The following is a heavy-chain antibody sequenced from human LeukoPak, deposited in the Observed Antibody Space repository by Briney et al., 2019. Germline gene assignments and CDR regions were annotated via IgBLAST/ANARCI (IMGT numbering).Heavy chain of an antibody. CDR3: ARGRRWGEVDY. Sequence: ASVKVSCKASGYTFTSYGISWVRQAPGQGLEWMGWISANDGNTDYPQKLQGRVTMTTDTSTSTAYMELRSLRSDDTAVYYCARGRRWGEVDYWGQGTLVTVSS. CDR1: GYTFTSYG. V-gene: IGHV1-18*01. D-gene: IGHD3-16*01. J-gene: IGHJ4*02. CDR2: ISANDGNT.